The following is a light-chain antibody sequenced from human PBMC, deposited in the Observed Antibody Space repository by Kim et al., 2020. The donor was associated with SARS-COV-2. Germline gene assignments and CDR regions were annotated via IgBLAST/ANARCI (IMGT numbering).Light chain of an antibody. Sequence: ENVLTQSPATLSLSPGERATLSCRASQSVSSNYLAWYQQRPGQAPRLLMHGASGRATGTPDRFSGSGSGTDFILTITRLDSEDFAVYYCQQYDSSPPTFGQGTKVDIK. J-gene: IGKJ1*01. V-gene: IGKV3-20*01. CDR2: GAS. CDR1: QSVSSNY. CDR3: QQYDSSPPT.